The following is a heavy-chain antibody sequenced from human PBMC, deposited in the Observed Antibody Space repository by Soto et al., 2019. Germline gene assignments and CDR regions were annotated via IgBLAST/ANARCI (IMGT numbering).Heavy chain of an antibody. J-gene: IGHJ4*02. CDR1: GFTFSSYG. CDR2: IWYDGSNK. CDR3: ARDGNARIAAAGVDY. D-gene: IGHD6-13*01. V-gene: IGHV3-33*01. Sequence: PVGSLRLSCAASGFTFSSYGMHWVLQAPGKGLEWVAVIWYDGSNKYYADSVKGRFTISRDNSKNTRYLQMNSLRAEDTAVYYCARDGNARIAAAGVDYWGQGTLVTVSS.